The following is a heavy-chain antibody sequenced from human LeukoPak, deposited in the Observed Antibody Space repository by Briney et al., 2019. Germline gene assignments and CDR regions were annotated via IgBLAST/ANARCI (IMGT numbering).Heavy chain of an antibody. Sequence: GESLKISCKGSGYTFSNYWIGWVRQMPGKGLEWMGLIYPGDPDTRYSPSFQGQVTISADNSISTAYLQWSSLQASDTGMYYCLRHWDMSGDYWGQGTPVTVSS. J-gene: IGHJ4*02. V-gene: IGHV5-51*01. CDR2: IYPGDPDT. CDR3: LRHWDMSGDY. CDR1: GYTFSNYW. D-gene: IGHD2-15*01.